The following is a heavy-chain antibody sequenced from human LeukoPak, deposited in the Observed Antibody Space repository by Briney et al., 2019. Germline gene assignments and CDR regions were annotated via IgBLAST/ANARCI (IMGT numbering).Heavy chain of an antibody. J-gene: IGHJ4*02. Sequence: PGGSLRLSCAASGFTFSNAWMSWVRQAPGKGLEWVGRIKSKTDGGTTDYAAPVKGRFTISRDDSKNTLYLQMNSLKTEDTAVYYCTTGYYDSSGYYSDYWGQGTLVTVSS. CDR1: GFTFSNAW. CDR2: IKSKTDGGTT. CDR3: TTGYYDSSGYYSDY. D-gene: IGHD3-22*01. V-gene: IGHV3-15*01.